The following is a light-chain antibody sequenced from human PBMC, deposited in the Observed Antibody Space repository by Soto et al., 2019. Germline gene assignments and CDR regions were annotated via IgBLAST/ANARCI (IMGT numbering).Light chain of an antibody. CDR2: AAS. CDR1: QSVSSSQ. Sequence: EVVLSQSPGTLSLSPGERATLSCRASQSVSSSQLAWFQQKPGQAPRLLIYAASWRAAGIPDRFSGSGSGKDFTLNIRRREHADLAVYYCQKYASAPNTFGGGTKVDIK. V-gene: IGKV3-20*01. J-gene: IGKJ4*01. CDR3: QKYASAPNT.